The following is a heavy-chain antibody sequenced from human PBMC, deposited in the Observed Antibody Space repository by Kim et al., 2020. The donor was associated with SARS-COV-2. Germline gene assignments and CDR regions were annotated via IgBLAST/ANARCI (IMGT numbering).Heavy chain of an antibody. D-gene: IGHD1-26*01. Sequence: RRSTINYADSVKGRFTISRDNAKNSLFLQMNSLRDEDTAVYYCARDGRFDYWGQGTLVTVSS. V-gene: IGHV3-48*02. J-gene: IGHJ4*02. CDR3: ARDGRFDY. CDR2: RRSTI.